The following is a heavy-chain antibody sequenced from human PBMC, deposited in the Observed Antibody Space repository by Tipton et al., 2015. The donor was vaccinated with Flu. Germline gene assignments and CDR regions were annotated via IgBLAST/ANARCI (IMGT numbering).Heavy chain of an antibody. CDR1: GTSVSSYY. Sequence: GLVKPSETLSLTCTVSGTSVSSYYWSWFRQSPEKGLEWIGYISYSGYTNYSPSLKSRVTLSLAISKNNFSLRLTSVTAADTAVYYCARGVYGGDAAYDIWGRGTPVVVSS. D-gene: IGHD4-23*01. CDR2: ISYSGYT. J-gene: IGHJ2*01. CDR3: ARGVYGGDAAYDI. V-gene: IGHV4-59*02.